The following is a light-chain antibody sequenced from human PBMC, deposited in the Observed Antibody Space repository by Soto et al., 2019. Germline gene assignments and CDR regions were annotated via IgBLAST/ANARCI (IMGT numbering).Light chain of an antibody. CDR2: GAS. J-gene: IGKJ1*01. V-gene: IGKV3-15*01. Sequence: EIVMTQSPGTLSVSPGERATLSCGASQSVSSNLAWYQQKPGQAPRLLMYGASTRATGIPARFSGSGSGTEFTLTISSLQSEDFAVYYCQQYNNWPQTFGQGTKVDIK. CDR3: QQYNNWPQT. CDR1: QSVSSN.